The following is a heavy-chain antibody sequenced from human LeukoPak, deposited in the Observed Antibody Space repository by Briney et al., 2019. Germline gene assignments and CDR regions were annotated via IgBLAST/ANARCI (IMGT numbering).Heavy chain of an antibody. CDR2: ISDDGSLT. Sequence: GGSLRLSCAASGFTFSTHWMYWVRQAPGKEVVWGSRISDDGSLTSYADSVRGRFTISRDNAEETLYLQMTSLRVEATAVYSCASLLTPYHGSGGGGMDVWGQGTPVTVSS. J-gene: IGHJ6*02. CDR1: GFTFSTHW. CDR3: ASLLTPYHGSGGGGMDV. V-gene: IGHV3-74*01. D-gene: IGHD3-10*01.